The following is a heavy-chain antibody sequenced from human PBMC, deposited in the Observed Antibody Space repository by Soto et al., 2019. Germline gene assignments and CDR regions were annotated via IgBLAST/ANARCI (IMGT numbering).Heavy chain of an antibody. D-gene: IGHD3-10*01. V-gene: IGHV4-59*08. CDR1: GGSISTYY. Sequence: SQTLPLTCTVSGGSISTYYWSWIRQPLGKGLEWIGYIYYSGSTNYNPSLKSRVTISVDTSKNQFSLKLSSVTAADTAVYYCARHPILWFGELFTWFDPWGQGTLVTVS. CDR2: IYYSGST. J-gene: IGHJ5*02. CDR3: ARHPILWFGELFTWFDP.